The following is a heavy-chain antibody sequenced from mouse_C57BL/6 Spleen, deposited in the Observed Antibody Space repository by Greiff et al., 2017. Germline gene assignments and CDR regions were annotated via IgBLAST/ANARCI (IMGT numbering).Heavy chain of an antibody. D-gene: IGHD1-1*01. CDR3: ARAGTTVVRDY. Sequence: QVQLQQPGAELVRPGSSVKLSCKASGYTFTSYWMHWVKHRPIQGLEWIGNIDPSDSETHYNQKFKDKATLTVDKSSSTAYMQLSSLTSEDSAVYYCARAGTTVVRDYWGQGTTLTVSS. J-gene: IGHJ2*01. V-gene: IGHV1-52*01. CDR1: GYTFTSYW. CDR2: IDPSDSET.